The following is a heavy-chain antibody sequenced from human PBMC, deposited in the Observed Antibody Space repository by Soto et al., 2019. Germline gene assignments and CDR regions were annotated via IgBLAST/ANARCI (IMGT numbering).Heavy chain of an antibody. CDR3: ARSFDTPFTIFGVAETLYFDS. CDR1: GFTFSSYW. J-gene: IGHJ4*02. V-gene: IGHV3-7*05. CDR2: IKQDGSEK. Sequence: EVQLVESGGGLVQPGGSLRLSCAASGFTFSSYWMSWVRQAPGKGLEWVANIKQDGSEKYDVDSVKGRFTISRDNAKNSLYMQMNSLRAEDTAVYYCARSFDTPFTIFGVAETLYFDSWGQVTLVTVSS. D-gene: IGHD3-3*01.